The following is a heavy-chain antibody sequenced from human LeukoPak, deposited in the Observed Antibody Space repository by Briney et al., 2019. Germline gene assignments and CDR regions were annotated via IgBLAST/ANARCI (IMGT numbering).Heavy chain of an antibody. CDR1: GFTFSSYG. CDR2: ISGSGGST. CDR3: AKDLIEYYYDSSGGYYFDY. J-gene: IGHJ4*02. D-gene: IGHD3-22*01. Sequence: GGSLRLSCAASGFTFSSYGMHWVRQAPGKGLEWVSAISGSGGSTYYADSVKGRFTISRDNSKNTLYPQMNSLRAEDTAVYYCAKDLIEYYYDSSGGYYFDYWGQGTLVTVSS. V-gene: IGHV3-23*01.